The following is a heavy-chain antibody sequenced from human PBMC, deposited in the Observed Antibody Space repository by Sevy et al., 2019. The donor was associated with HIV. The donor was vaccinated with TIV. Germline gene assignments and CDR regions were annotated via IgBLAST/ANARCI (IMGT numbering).Heavy chain of an antibody. J-gene: IGHJ3*02. V-gene: IGHV3-30-3*01. CDR3: ARDSPTYYYDSSGSRGAFDI. Sequence: GGSLRLSCAASGFTFSSYAMHWVRQAPGKGLEWVAVISYDGSNKYYADSVKGRFTISRDNSKNTLYLQMNSLGAEDTAVYYCARDSPTYYYDSSGSRGAFDIWGQGTMVTVS. CDR1: GFTFSSYA. CDR2: ISYDGSNK. D-gene: IGHD3-22*01.